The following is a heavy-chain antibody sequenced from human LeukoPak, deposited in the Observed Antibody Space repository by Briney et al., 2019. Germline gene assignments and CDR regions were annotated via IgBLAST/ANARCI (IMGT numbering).Heavy chain of an antibody. V-gene: IGHV3-30*18. CDR3: AKLADTVINPHFDY. D-gene: IGHD4-17*01. CDR2: ISFDGTSK. J-gene: IGHJ4*02. CDR1: GLTFRSYA. Sequence: GGSLRLSCAACGLTFRSYAMHWLRQSPGKGLEWVAIISFDGTSKYHADSVKGRFTISRDNFKNTLYLQMNSLRVEDTAVYYCAKLADTVINPHFDYWGQGTLVTVSS.